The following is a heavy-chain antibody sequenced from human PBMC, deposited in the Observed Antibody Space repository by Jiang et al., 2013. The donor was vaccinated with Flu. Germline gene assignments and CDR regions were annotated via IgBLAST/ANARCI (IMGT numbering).Heavy chain of an antibody. CDR2: IYYSGST. Sequence: GSGLVKPSETLSLTCTVSGGSVSSGSYYWSWIRQPPGKGLEWIGYIYYSGSTNYNPSLKSRVTVSVDTSKNQFSLKLSSVTAADTAVYYCAREVSGSGSYHPHAFDIWGQGTMVTVSS. D-gene: IGHD1-26*01. V-gene: IGHV4-61*01. CDR1: GGSVSSGSYY. CDR3: AREVSGSGSYHPHAFDI. J-gene: IGHJ3*02.